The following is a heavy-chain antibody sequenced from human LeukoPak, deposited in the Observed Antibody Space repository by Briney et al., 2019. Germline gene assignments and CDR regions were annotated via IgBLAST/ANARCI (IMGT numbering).Heavy chain of an antibody. CDR3: ARGPSGWVYDITKRGLFDP. CDR1: GYTFTTYY. J-gene: IGHJ5*02. V-gene: IGHV1-46*01. Sequence: ASEKVSCKASGYTFTTYYIHWVRQAPGQGLEWMGIINPSGASTMYAQKLQGRVTMTMDTSTSTVYMELSSLRSEDTAMYYCARGPSGWVYDITKRGLFDPWGQGTLVTVSS. D-gene: IGHD3-22*01. CDR2: INPSGAST.